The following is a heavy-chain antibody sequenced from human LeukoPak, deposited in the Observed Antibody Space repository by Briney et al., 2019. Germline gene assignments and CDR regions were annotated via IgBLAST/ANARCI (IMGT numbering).Heavy chain of an antibody. CDR2: MNPNSGNT. Sequence: ASVKVSCKASGYTFTSYDINWVRQATGQGLEWMGWMNPNSGNTGYAQKFQGRVTITRNTSISTAYMELSSLRSEDTAVYYCARGDSSGGSCYPRYYYMDVWGKGTTVTVSS. J-gene: IGHJ6*03. CDR3: ARGDSSGGSCYPRYYYMDV. CDR1: GYTFTSYD. D-gene: IGHD2-15*01. V-gene: IGHV1-8*03.